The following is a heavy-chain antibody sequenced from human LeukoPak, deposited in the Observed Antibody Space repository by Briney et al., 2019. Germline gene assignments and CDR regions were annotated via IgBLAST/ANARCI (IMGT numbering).Heavy chain of an antibody. D-gene: IGHD1-1*01. J-gene: IGHJ4*02. CDR2: ISGSGGST. V-gene: IGHV3-23*01. Sequence: PGGSLRLSCAVSGFTFSSYAMSWVRQAPGKGLEWVSKISGSGGSTYYADSVKGRFTISRDNSKNTLYLQMNSLRADDTAVYYCAKDAPGNWNDEQAFDYWGQGTLVTVSS. CDR3: AKDAPGNWNDEQAFDY. CDR1: GFTFSSYA.